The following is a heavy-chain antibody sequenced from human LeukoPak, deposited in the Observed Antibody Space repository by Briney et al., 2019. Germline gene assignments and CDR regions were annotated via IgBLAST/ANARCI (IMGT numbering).Heavy chain of an antibody. V-gene: IGHV3-23*01. J-gene: IGHJ4*02. CDR2: ISGSGGST. D-gene: IGHD5-18*01. CDR3: AKGYSYGIYYFDY. CDR1: GFTFSSYA. Sequence: AGGSLRLSCAASGFTFSSYAMTWVRQAPGKGLEWVSAISGSGGSTYYADSVKGRFTISRDNSKNTLYLQMNSLRAEDTAIYYCAKGYSYGIYYFDYWGQGTLVTVSS.